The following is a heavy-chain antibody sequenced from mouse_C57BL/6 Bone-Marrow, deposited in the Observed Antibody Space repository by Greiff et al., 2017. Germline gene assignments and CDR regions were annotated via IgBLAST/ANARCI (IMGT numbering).Heavy chain of an antibody. CDR3: ARSVRRYFDY. CDR1: GYTFTSYW. J-gene: IGHJ2*01. Sequence: VQLQQPGAELVMPGASVKLSCKASGYTFTSYWMHWVKQRPGQGLAWIGAIDTSDSYTNYNQKFKGKSTLTVDKSSSTAYMQRSSLTSEDSAVYYCARSVRRYFDYWGQGTTLTVSS. V-gene: IGHV1-69*01. CDR2: IDTSDSYT.